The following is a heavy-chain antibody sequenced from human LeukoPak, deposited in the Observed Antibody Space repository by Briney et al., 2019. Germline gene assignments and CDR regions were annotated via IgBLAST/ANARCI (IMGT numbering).Heavy chain of an antibody. CDR1: GFSFSTYE. CDR3: ARGDPYADL. D-gene: IGHD2-2*01. J-gene: IGHJ5*02. CDR2: ITISGNTR. Sequence: GGSLRLSCAASGFSFSTYEMNWVRQAPGKGLDWVSDITISGNTRNYADSVKGRFTISRDNARNSLYLQMNSLRVEDTAVYYCARGDPYADLWGQGTLVTVA. V-gene: IGHV3-48*03.